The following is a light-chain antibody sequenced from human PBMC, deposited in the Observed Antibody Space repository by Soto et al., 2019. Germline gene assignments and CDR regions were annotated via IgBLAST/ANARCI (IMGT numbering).Light chain of an antibody. V-gene: IGKV3D-7*01. J-gene: IGKJ5*01. CDR3: LQDYNLPIT. CDR2: GSS. CDR1: QSISSSY. Sequence: EVVLTQSPATLSLSPGEGATLSCRASQSISSSYLSCYQQKPGQATGLLIYGSSTRATGIPARFSGSGRGSGTDFTLTISSLQPEDFAVYYCLQDYNLPITFGQGTRLEIK.